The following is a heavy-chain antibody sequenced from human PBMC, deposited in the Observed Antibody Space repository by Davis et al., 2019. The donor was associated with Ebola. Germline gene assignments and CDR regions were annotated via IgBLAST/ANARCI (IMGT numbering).Heavy chain of an antibody. D-gene: IGHD2-2*01. CDR2: ISSSSSYI. CDR3: ARQKGYSSTRGYYYGMDV. CDR1: AFTFSSYS. J-gene: IGHJ6*04. V-gene: IGHV3-21*01. Sequence: PGGSLRLSCAASAFTFSSYSMNWVRQAPGKGLEWVSSISSSSSYIYYVDSVKGRFTISRDNAKNSLYLQMNSLRAEDTAVYYCARQKGYSSTRGYYYGMDVWGKGTTVTVSS.